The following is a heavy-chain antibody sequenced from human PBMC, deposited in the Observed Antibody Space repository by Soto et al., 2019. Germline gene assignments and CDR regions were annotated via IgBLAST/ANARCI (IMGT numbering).Heavy chain of an antibody. CDR3: ARGGDYNVLTHLGYFDY. CDR2: ISASSSYI. D-gene: IGHD3-9*01. V-gene: IGHV3-21*01. CDR1: GFTFSSYS. J-gene: IGHJ4*02. Sequence: GGSLRLSCAASGFTFSSYSMNWVRQAPGKGLEWVSSISASSSYIYYADSVKGRFTISRDNSKNTVFLQMNSLRAEDTAVYYCARGGDYNVLTHLGYFDYWGQGTPVTVSS.